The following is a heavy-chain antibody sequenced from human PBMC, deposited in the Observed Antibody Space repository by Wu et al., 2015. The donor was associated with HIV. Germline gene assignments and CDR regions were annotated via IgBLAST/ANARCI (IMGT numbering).Heavy chain of an antibody. D-gene: IGHD6-19*01. Sequence: QVQLVQSGAEVKKPGSSVKVSCKASGGTFSRYAFSWVRQAPGQGLEWMGGIIPSFATAHYAQNFQGRVTITTDESTNTAYMELSSLRSEDAAVYYCATDGDYISGSVHWGQGTLVTVSS. CDR2: IIPSFATA. J-gene: IGHJ4*02. V-gene: IGHV1-69*01. CDR1: GGTFSRYA. CDR3: ATDGDYISGSVH.